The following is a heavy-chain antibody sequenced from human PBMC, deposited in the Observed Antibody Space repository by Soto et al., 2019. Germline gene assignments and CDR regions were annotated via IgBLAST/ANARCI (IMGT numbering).Heavy chain of an antibody. J-gene: IGHJ4*02. CDR2: ISRSGGST. Sequence: EVQLLESGGGLVQPGGSLRLSCAASGFTFSSYAMSWVRQAPGKGLEWVSAISRSGGSTYYADSVKGRFTISRDNSKNTLYLQMNSLRAEDTAVYYCARSGVGGWYYFDYWGQGTLVTVSS. CDR3: ARSGVGGWYYFDY. CDR1: GFTFSSYA. V-gene: IGHV3-23*01. D-gene: IGHD6-19*01.